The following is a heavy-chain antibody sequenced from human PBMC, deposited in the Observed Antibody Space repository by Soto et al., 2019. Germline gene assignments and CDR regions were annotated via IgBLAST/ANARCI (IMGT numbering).Heavy chain of an antibody. CDR1: GFTFRTYG. CDR2: VSFDGSSQ. V-gene: IGHV3-30*18. D-gene: IGHD4-4*01. J-gene: IGHJ6*02. Sequence: QVQLVESGGGVVQPGRSLRLSCAASGFTFRTYGMHWVRQAPGKGLEWVAVVSFDGSSQYYAASVKDRFTISRDNSKNTLSMQLNSLRTEDTAVYYCAKDQVTGTQSYHLGMDVCGQGTTVTVSS. CDR3: AKDQVTGTQSYHLGMDV.